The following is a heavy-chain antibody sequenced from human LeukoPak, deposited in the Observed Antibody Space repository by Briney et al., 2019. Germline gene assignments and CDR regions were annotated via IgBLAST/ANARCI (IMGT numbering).Heavy chain of an antibody. CDR2: IYYSGST. Sequence: SETLSLTCTVSGGSISSYYWSWIRQPPGKGLEWIGYIYYSGSTNYNPSLKSRVTISVDTSKNQFSLKLSSVTAADTAVYYCATPTPYCSGGSCYPWAFDIWGQGTMVTVSS. D-gene: IGHD2-15*01. CDR3: ATPTPYCSGGSCYPWAFDI. CDR1: GGSISSYY. J-gene: IGHJ3*02. V-gene: IGHV4-59*01.